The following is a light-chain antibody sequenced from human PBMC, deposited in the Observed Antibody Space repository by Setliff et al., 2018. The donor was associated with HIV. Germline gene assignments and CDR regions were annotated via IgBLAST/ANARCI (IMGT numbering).Light chain of an antibody. J-gene: IGLJ2*01. CDR3: QVWDSSSDHVV. CDR1: NIGSKS. Sequence: SYELTQPPSVSVAPGKTARITCGGSNIGSKSVHWYQQKPGQAPVLVIYYDNDRPSGTPERFSGSNSGNTATLTISRVEAGDEADYYCQVWDSSSDHVVFGGGTKVTVL. CDR2: YDN. V-gene: IGLV3-21*04.